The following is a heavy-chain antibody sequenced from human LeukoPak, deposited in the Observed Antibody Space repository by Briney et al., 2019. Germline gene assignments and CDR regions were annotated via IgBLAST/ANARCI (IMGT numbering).Heavy chain of an antibody. Sequence: ASVKVSCKASGYTFTSYYMHWVRQAPGQGLEWMGIINPSGGSTSYAQKFQGRVTMTRDTSTSTVYMELNSLRAEDTAVYYCAKEDDLGSYYKVWGQGALVTVSS. D-gene: IGHD3-10*01. CDR1: GYTFTSYY. J-gene: IGHJ4*02. CDR3: AKEDDLGSYYKV. CDR2: INPSGGST. V-gene: IGHV1-46*01.